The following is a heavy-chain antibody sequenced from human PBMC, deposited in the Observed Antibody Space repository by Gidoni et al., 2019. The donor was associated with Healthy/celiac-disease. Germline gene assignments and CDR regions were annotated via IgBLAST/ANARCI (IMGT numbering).Heavy chain of an antibody. CDR1: GFTFSSYE. Sequence: EVQLVESGGGLVQPGGSLRLACAASGFTFSSYEMNWVRQAPGKGLEWVSYIISSGSTIYYADSVKGLFTISRDNAKNSLYLQMNSLRAEDTAVYYCARVSYGDYVDYWGQGTLVTVSS. V-gene: IGHV3-48*03. CDR2: IISSGSTI. J-gene: IGHJ4*02. D-gene: IGHD4-17*01. CDR3: ARVSYGDYVDY.